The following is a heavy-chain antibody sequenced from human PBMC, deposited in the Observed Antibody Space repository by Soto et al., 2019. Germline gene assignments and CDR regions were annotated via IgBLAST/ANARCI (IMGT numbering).Heavy chain of an antibody. D-gene: IGHD3-22*01. CDR3: ARARIPSYYDSSGDAFDI. CDR1: GGSISSYY. V-gene: IGHV4-59*01. J-gene: IGHJ3*02. Sequence: SETLSLTCTVSGGSISSYYWSWIRQPPGKGLEWIGYIYYSGSTNYNPSLKSRVTISVDTSKNQFSLKLSSVTAADTAVYYCARARIPSYYDSSGDAFDIWGRGTMVTVSS. CDR2: IYYSGST.